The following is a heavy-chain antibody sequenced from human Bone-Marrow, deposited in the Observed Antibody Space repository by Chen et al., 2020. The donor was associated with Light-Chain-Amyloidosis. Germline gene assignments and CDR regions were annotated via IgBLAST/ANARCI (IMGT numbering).Heavy chain of an antibody. CDR1: GFTFDEHA. Sequence: EVQLVESGGDLVQPGRSLRLSCTASGFTFDEHAIHWVRQPPGKGLEWVSGITWNSGHIDYADSVKGRFTVSRDNAKSSLYLQMNSLRVEDTALYFCARDLASSAWYALESWGQGTQVTVSS. J-gene: IGHJ4*02. CDR2: ITWNSGHI. D-gene: IGHD6-19*01. CDR3: ARDLASSAWYALES. V-gene: IGHV3-9*01.